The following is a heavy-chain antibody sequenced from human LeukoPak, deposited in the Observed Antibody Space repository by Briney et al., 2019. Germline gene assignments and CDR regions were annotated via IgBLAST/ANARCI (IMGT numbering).Heavy chain of an antibody. V-gene: IGHV3-23*01. D-gene: IGHD4-17*01. CDR2: ISGSSSHT. J-gene: IGHJ4*02. CDR1: GFTFSIYA. CDR3: GKEGDYSNAAPEWGFDS. Sequence: PGGSLRLSCAASGFTFSIYAMSWVRQAPGKGLEWVSGISGSSSHTLDADSVRGRFIISRDNTRNTLYLHMNSLRAEDTALYYCGKEGDYSNAAPEWGFDSWGQGTLVTVSS.